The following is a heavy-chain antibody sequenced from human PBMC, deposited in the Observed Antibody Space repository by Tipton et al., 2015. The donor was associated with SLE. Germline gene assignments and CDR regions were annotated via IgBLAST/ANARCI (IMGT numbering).Heavy chain of an antibody. CDR2: IYTTGST. Sequence: TLSLTCTVSGGSISSGIYYWSWIRQPAGKGLEWIGRIYTTGSTNYNPSLKSRVTISLDTSKNQFSLKVTSGTAADTAVYYCARGIVGATDFDYWGQGTLVTVSS. V-gene: IGHV4-61*02. J-gene: IGHJ4*02. CDR3: ARGIVGATDFDY. D-gene: IGHD1-26*01. CDR1: GGSISSGIYY.